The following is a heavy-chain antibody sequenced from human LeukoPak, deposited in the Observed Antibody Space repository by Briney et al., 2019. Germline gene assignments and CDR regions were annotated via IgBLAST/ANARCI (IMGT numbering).Heavy chain of an antibody. CDR3: ASRGITAIDLLDY. J-gene: IGHJ4*02. D-gene: IGHD5-18*01. Sequence: GGSLRLSXAASGFTFSSYGMHWVRQAPGKGLEWVAFIRYDGSNKYYADSVKGRFTISRDNSKNTLYLQMNSLRAEDTAVYYCASRGITAIDLLDYWGQGTLVTVSS. CDR2: IRYDGSNK. V-gene: IGHV3-30*02. CDR1: GFTFSSYG.